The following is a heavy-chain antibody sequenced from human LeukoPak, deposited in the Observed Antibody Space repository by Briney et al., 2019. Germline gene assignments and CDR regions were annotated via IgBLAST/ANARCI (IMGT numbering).Heavy chain of an antibody. Sequence: GGSLRLSCAASGFIFSSHGMNWVRQAPGKGLEWVSYISSSGSTIYYADSVKGRFTISRDNAKNSLYLQMNSLRVEDTATYYCAKVAHYYYGSESYYFFEHWGQGTPVTASS. CDR2: ISSSGSTI. D-gene: IGHD3-10*01. CDR1: GFIFSSHG. J-gene: IGHJ4*02. V-gene: IGHV3-48*04. CDR3: AKVAHYYYGSESYYFFEH.